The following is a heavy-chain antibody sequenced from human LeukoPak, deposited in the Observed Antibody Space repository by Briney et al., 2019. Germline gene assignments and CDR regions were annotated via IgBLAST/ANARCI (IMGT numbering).Heavy chain of an antibody. V-gene: IGHV3-23*01. J-gene: IGHJ4*02. D-gene: IGHD2-15*01. Sequence: GGSLRLSCAASGXTFSSYAMSWVRQAPGKGLEWVSAISGSGGSTYYADSVKGRFTISRDNSKNTLYLQMNSLRAEDTAVYYCAKDRDIVVVVAAPAAYFDYWGQGTLVTVSS. CDR3: AKDRDIVVVVAAPAAYFDY. CDR1: GXTFSSYA. CDR2: ISGSGGST.